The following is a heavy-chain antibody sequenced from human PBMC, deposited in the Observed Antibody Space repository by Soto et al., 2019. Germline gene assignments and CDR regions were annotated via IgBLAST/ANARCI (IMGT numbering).Heavy chain of an antibody. J-gene: IGHJ4*02. Sequence: SETLSLTCTVSGGSISSGGYYWSWIRQHPGKGLEWIGYIYYSGSTYYNPSLKTRVTISVDTSKNQFSLKLSSVTAADSAVYFCARLEGLATISYYFDFWGPGALVTVSS. D-gene: IGHD3-9*01. CDR1: GGSISSGGYY. CDR3: ARLEGLATISYYFDF. CDR2: IYYSGST. V-gene: IGHV4-31*03.